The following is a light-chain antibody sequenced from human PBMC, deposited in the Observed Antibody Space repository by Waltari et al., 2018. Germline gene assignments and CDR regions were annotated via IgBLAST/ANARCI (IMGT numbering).Light chain of an antibody. CDR3: SSQSSNDVVL. V-gene: IGLV2-14*01. J-gene: IGLJ2*01. CDR2: DVS. CDR1: SNDVGGYNS. Sequence: QSALTQPASVSGSPGQSVTISCAGTSNDVGGYNSASWYQEHPGQAPRVIIYDVSDRPSGVSDRFSGSKSGNTASLTISGLQAEDEADYYFSSQSSNDVVLFGGGTKLTVL.